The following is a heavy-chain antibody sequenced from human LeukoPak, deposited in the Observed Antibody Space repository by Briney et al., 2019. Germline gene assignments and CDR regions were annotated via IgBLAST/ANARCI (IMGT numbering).Heavy chain of an antibody. D-gene: IGHD3-9*01. J-gene: IGHJ4*02. CDR2: ISSSSSYI. V-gene: IGHV3-21*01. CDR1: GFTFSSYS. CDR3: ARDRYDILTGYSYFDY. Sequence: GGSLRLSCAASGFTFSSYSMNWVRQAPGKGLEWVSSISSSSSYIYYADSVKGRFTISRDNAKNSLYLQMNSLSAEDTAVYYCARDRYDILTGYSYFDYWGQGTLVTVSS.